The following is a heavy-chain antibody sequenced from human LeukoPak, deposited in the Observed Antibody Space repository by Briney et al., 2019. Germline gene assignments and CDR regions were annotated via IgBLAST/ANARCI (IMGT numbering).Heavy chain of an antibody. Sequence: KPSETLSLTCAVYGGSFTDYYWNWIRQFPGKGLEWIGEISHSGNTNCNPSLESRVTISMDTSNYQFSLKLSSVTAADTAAYYCARGSRLPLDYWGQGSLVTVSS. D-gene: IGHD4-11*01. CDR1: GGSFTDYY. V-gene: IGHV4-34*01. CDR3: ARGSRLPLDY. J-gene: IGHJ4*02. CDR2: ISHSGNT.